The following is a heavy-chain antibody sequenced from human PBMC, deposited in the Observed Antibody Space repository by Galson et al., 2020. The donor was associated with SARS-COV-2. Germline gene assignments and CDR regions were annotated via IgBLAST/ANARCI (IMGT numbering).Heavy chain of an antibody. J-gene: IGHJ4*02. Sequence: SETLSLTCSVSGASITNDDFLWGWIRQPPGKGLEWIGSIYYTKTTYYTPSLRKRVSMSLDTSKNQSSLKLSSLTAADTAVYYCARRYSGAYDNTGYSFDYWGQGRQVRVSS. CDR2: IYYTKTT. V-gene: IGHV4-39*01. CDR1: GASITNDDFL. D-gene: IGHD3-22*01. CDR3: ARRYSGAYDNTGYSFDY.